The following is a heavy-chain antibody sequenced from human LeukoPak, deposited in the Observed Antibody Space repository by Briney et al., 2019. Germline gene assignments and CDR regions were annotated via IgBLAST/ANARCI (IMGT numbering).Heavy chain of an antibody. J-gene: IGHJ4*02. V-gene: IGHV3-48*03. CDR2: ISSSGNTI. CDR1: AFTFSNYE. D-gene: IGHD1-26*01. CDR3: AILGATRADY. Sequence: GGSLRLSCVASAFTFSNYEVNWVRQAPGKGLEWVSYISSSGNTIYYADSVKGRVTFSRDNAKNSVYLQMNSLRADDTALYYCAILGATRADYWGQGALVTVAS.